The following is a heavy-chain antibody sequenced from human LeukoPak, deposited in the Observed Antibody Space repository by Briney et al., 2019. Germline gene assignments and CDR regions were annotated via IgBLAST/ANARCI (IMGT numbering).Heavy chain of an antibody. CDR1: GGSFSGYY. CDR2: INHSGST. V-gene: IGHV4-34*01. Sequence: SETLSLTCAVYGGSFSGYYWSWIRQPPGKGLEWIGEINHSGSTNYNPSLKSRVTISVDTSKNQFSLKLSSVTAADTAVYYCARDLLGRYYYYGMDVWGQGATVTVSS. J-gene: IGHJ6*02. CDR3: ARDLLGRYYYYGMDV.